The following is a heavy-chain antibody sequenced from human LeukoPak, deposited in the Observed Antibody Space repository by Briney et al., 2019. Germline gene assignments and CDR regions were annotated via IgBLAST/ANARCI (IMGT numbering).Heavy chain of an antibody. J-gene: IGHJ4*02. V-gene: IGHV1-69*05. CDR1: GGTFSSYA. D-gene: IGHD3-3*01. CDR3: ARSERITIFVVVITKPIDY. CDR2: IIPIFGTA. Sequence: SVKVSCKASGGTFSSYAISWVRQAPGQGLEWMGGIIPIFGTANYAQKFQGRVTITTDESTSTAYMELSSLRSEDTAVYYCARSERITIFVVVITKPIDYWGQGTLVTVSS.